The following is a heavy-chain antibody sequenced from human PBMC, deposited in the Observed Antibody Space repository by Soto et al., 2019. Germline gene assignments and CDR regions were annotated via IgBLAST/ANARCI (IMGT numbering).Heavy chain of an antibody. J-gene: IGHJ6*02. D-gene: IGHD4-17*01. CDR2: ISYDGSNK. CDR3: ARGRDYGDYGYYYYGMDV. V-gene: IGHV3-30-3*01. CDR1: GFTFRSYA. Sequence: LRLSCAASGFTFRSYAMHWVRQAPGKGLEWVAVISYDGSNKYYADSVKGRFTISRDNSKNTLYLQMNSLRAEDTAVYYCARGRDYGDYGYYYYGMDVWGQGTTVTVSS.